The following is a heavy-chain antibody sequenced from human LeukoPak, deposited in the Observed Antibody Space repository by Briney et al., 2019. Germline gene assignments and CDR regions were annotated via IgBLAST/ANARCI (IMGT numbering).Heavy chain of an antibody. CDR2: ISYDGSNK. D-gene: IGHD6-13*01. Sequence: GGSLRLSCAASGFPFSSYGMNWVRQAPGKGLEWVAVISYDGSNKYYADSVKGRFTISRDNSKNTLYLQMNSLRAEDTAVYYCARDKSSRPYYYYGMDVWGQGTTVTVSS. V-gene: IGHV3-30*03. J-gene: IGHJ6*02. CDR1: GFPFSSYG. CDR3: ARDKSSRPYYYYGMDV.